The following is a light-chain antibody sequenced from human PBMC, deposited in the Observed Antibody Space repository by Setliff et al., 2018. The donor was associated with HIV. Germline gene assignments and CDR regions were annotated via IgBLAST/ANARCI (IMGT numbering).Light chain of an antibody. V-gene: IGLV2-8*01. CDR1: SSDVGGYNY. Sequence: QSVLTQPPSASGSPGQSVTISCTGTSSDVGGYNYFSWYQQHPGKAPKLMIYEVSNRPSGVPDRFSGSTSGNTASLTVSGLQAEDEADYYCSSYAGSNNVFGTGTKVTVL. J-gene: IGLJ1*01. CDR3: SSYAGSNNV. CDR2: EVS.